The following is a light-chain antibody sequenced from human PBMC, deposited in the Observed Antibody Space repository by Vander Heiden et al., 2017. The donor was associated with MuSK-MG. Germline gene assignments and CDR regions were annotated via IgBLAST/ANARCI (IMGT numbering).Light chain of an antibody. Sequence: DIVMTQSPDSLAVSLGERASINCKSSQSVLFSSNNKNYLAWYQQKAGQPPKLIIYWASTRESGVPDRFSGSGSGTNFTLIINSLQPEDVAVYYCQQYDKSPVAFGQGTKVEIK. CDR1: QSVLFSSNNKNY. CDR2: WAS. V-gene: IGKV4-1*01. J-gene: IGKJ1*01. CDR3: QQYDKSPVA.